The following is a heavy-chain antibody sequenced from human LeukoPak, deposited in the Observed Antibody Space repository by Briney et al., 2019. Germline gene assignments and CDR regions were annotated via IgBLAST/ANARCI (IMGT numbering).Heavy chain of an antibody. CDR3: AVRKGGYSYGYDY. Sequence: PAETLSLTCTASGGSISSGGYYWSWIRQHPGKGLEWIGYIYYSGSTYYNPSLKSRVTISVDTSKNQFSLKLSSVTAADTAVYYCAVRKGGYSYGYDYWGQGTLVTVSS. D-gene: IGHD5-18*01. CDR1: GGSISSGGYY. J-gene: IGHJ4*02. V-gene: IGHV4-31*03. CDR2: IYYSGST.